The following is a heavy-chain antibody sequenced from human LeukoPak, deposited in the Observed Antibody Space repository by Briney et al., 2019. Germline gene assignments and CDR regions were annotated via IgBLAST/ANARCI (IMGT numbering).Heavy chain of an antibody. Sequence: GGSLRLSFAASGFTFSSYGMHWVRQAPGKGLEWVAVISYDGSNKYYADSVKGRFSISRDNSKNTLYLQMNSLRAEDTAVYYCAKDLGAVADEFDYWGQGTLVTVSS. D-gene: IGHD6-19*01. CDR2: ISYDGSNK. J-gene: IGHJ4*02. V-gene: IGHV3-30*18. CDR3: AKDLGAVADEFDY. CDR1: GFTFSSYG.